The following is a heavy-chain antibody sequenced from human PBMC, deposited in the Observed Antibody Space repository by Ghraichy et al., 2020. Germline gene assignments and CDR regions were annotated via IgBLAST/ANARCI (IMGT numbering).Heavy chain of an antibody. D-gene: IGHD6-25*01. Sequence: SETLSLTCAVSGGSISSSNWWSWVRQPPGKGLEWIGEIYHSGSTNYNPSLKSRVTISVDKSKNQFSLKLSSVTAADTAVYYCARDGAAQVYYYYYGMDVWGQGTTVTVSS. V-gene: IGHV4-4*02. J-gene: IGHJ6*02. CDR2: IYHSGST. CDR3: ARDGAAQVYYYYYGMDV. CDR1: GGSISSSNW.